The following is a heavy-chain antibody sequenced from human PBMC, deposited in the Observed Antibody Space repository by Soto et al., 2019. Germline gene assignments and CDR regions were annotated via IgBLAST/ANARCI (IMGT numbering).Heavy chain of an antibody. Sequence: PGESLKISCEGSGYNFNNYWIGWVRQMPGKGLEWMGIIYPGDSDARYSPSFEGQVTISVDKSISTAYLEWRSLKASDTAMYYCARLGVGEPAAYWGQGTVVTVSS. CDR3: ARLGVGEPAAY. D-gene: IGHD3-16*01. CDR1: GYNFNNYW. V-gene: IGHV5-51*01. J-gene: IGHJ4*02. CDR2: IYPGDSDA.